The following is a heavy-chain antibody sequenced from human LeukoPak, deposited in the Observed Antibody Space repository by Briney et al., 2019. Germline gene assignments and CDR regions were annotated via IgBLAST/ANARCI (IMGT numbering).Heavy chain of an antibody. CDR2: INPNSGGT. Sequence: ASVKVSCKASGYTFTGYYMHWVRQAPGQGLEWMGWINPNSGGTNYAQKFQGRVTMTRDTSISTAYMELSMLRSDDTAVYYCARDAVDIVATTYFQHWGQGTLVTVSS. D-gene: IGHD5-12*01. CDR3: ARDAVDIVATTYFQH. J-gene: IGHJ1*01. CDR1: GYTFTGYY. V-gene: IGHV1-2*02.